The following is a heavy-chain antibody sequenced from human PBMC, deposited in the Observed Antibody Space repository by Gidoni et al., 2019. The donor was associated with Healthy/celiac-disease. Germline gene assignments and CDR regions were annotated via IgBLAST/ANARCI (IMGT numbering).Heavy chain of an antibody. J-gene: IGHJ4*02. V-gene: IGHV1-2*02. D-gene: IGHD5-12*01. CDR3: AREAHSGYDLEGVDY. Sequence: QVQLVQSGAEVKKPGASVKVSCKASGYTFTGYYMHWVRQAPGQGLEWMGWINPNSGGTNYAQKFQGRVTMTRDTSISTAYMELSRLRSDDTAVYYCAREAHSGYDLEGVDYWGQGTLVTVSS. CDR2: INPNSGGT. CDR1: GYTFTGYY.